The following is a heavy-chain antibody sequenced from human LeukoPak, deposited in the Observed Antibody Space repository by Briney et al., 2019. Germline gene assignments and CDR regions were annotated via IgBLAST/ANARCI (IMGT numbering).Heavy chain of an antibody. CDR3: ARDRLYTGYDPVLDL. Sequence: QTGGSLRLSCAASGFTFSSYWMSWVRQAPGKGLEWVAAIAFDGRRKFYTNSVKGRFTISRDNSNNILFLQMSDLRTEDTALYYCARDRLYTGYDPVLDLWGQGTPVTVSS. CDR1: GFTFSSYW. V-gene: IGHV3-30*03. J-gene: IGHJ5*02. D-gene: IGHD5-12*01. CDR2: IAFDGRRK.